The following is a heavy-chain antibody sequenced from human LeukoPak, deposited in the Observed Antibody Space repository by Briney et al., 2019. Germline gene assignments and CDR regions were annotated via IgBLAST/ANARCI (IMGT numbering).Heavy chain of an antibody. CDR1: GDSISNYY. CDR2: MYTSGAT. J-gene: IGHJ6*03. D-gene: IGHD2-2*01. CDR3: AREGPAASTSFYYFMDV. Sequence: SETLSLTCTVSGDSISNYYWSWIRQSAGKGLEWIRRMYTSGATNYNPSLKSRTTMPVDTSKNQLSLRLSSVTAADRAVYYCAREGPAASTSFYYFMDVWGKGTTVTVSS. V-gene: IGHV4-4*07.